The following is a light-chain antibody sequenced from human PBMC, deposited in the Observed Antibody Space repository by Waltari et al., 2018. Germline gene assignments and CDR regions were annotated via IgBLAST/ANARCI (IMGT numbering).Light chain of an antibody. CDR1: QTIRTF. J-gene: IGKJ1*01. CDR2: GAS. CDR3: QQTYSAPWT. Sequence: DIQMTQSPSSLSASVGDRVTITCRPSQTIRTFLNWYQKKPGTAPKLLVYGASSLQSGVPSRFSGSVSGTDFTLTITSLHPEEFATYYCQQTYSAPWTFGQGTKVEIK. V-gene: IGKV1-39*01.